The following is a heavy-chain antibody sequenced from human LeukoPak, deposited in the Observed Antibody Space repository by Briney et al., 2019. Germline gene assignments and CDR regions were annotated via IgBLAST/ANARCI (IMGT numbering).Heavy chain of an antibody. CDR2: IYYSGST. Sequence: SETLSLTCTVSGGSISSSSYYWGWIRQPPGKGLEWSGIIYYSGSTYYNPSLKSRVTISVDTSKTQFSLKLSSVTAADTAVYYCARHGTVGLVVVSAEYFQHWGQGTLVTVSS. J-gene: IGHJ1*01. CDR1: GGSISSSSYY. CDR3: ARHGTVGLVVVSAEYFQH. V-gene: IGHV4-39*01. D-gene: IGHD3-22*01.